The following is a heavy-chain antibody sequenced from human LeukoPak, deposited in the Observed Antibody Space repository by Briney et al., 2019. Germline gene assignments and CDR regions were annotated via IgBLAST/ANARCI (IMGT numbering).Heavy chain of an antibody. D-gene: IGHD6-13*01. J-gene: IGHJ6*03. CDR1: GFTFSSHW. CDR2: IRYDGSNN. CDR3: AEDRTVAAAGIYYHYMDV. Sequence: GGSLRLSCTASGFTFSSHWMYWVRQAPGKGLEWVAFIRYDGSNNYYADSVRGRFTISRDNSKDTLYLQMNSLRAEDTAVYYCAEDRTVAAAGIYYHYMDVWGKGTTVTVSS. V-gene: IGHV3-30*02.